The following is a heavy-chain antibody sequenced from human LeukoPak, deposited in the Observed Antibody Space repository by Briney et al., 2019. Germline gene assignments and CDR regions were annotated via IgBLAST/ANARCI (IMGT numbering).Heavy chain of an antibody. J-gene: IGHJ6*03. CDR1: GYTFTGYY. CDR2: INPNSGGT. D-gene: IGHD2-15*01. CDR3: AREIWDSGGRPYYYMDV. V-gene: IGHV1-2*02. Sequence: GASVKVSCKASGYTFTGYYMHWVRQAPGQGLEWMGWINPNSGGTNCAQKFQGRVTMTRDTSISTAYMELSRLRSDDTAVYYCAREIWDSGGRPYYYMDVWGKGTTVTISS.